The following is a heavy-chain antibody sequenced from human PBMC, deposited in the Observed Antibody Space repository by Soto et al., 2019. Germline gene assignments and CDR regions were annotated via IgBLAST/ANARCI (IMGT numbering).Heavy chain of an antibody. Sequence: QVQLQESGPGLVKPSQTLSLTCTVSGGSISSGGYYWSWIRQHPVKGLEWIGYIYYSGSTYYNPSLKPPVTISLDSSKNQFSLTLGAVTAADPAVYYCARAPLCWGQGTLVTVSS. CDR3: ARAPLC. CDR2: IYYSGST. CDR1: GGSISSGGYY. V-gene: IGHV4-31*01. J-gene: IGHJ4*02.